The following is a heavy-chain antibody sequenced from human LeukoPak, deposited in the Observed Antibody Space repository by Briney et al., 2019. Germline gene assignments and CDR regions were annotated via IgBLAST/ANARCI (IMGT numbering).Heavy chain of an antibody. J-gene: IGHJ3*02. D-gene: IGHD6-6*01. CDR2: ISAYNGNT. V-gene: IGHV1-18*01. CDR1: GYTFTSYG. Sequence: AXXKVSCXXSGYTFTSYGISWVRQAPGQXLEWMGWISAYNGNTNYAQKLQGRVTMTTDTSTSTAYMELRSLRSDDTAVYYCARVMVLAAHPTDAFDIWGQGTMVTVSS. CDR3: ARVMVLAAHPTDAFDI.